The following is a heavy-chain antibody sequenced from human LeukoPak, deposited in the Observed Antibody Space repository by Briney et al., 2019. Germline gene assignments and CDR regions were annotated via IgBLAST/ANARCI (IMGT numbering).Heavy chain of an antibody. Sequence: PSETRSLTCVVSGYSISSGYFWGWIRQPPGKGLEWIATIYHSGSTFYNPSLRSRVTISVDTSKNQFSLKLSSVTAADTAVYYCARDYGGYAIFDYWGQGTLVTVSS. D-gene: IGHD4-23*01. CDR3: ARDYGGYAIFDY. V-gene: IGHV4-38-2*01. CDR1: GYSISSGYF. J-gene: IGHJ4*02. CDR2: IYHSGST.